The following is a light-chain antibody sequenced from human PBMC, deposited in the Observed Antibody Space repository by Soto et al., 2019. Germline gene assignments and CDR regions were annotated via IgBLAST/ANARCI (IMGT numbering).Light chain of an antibody. CDR1: QSVLYSSNNKNY. CDR2: WAS. J-gene: IGKJ1*01. Sequence: DIVMTQSPDSLAVSLGERATINCKSSQSVLYSSNNKNYLAWYQQKPGQPPKLLIYWASTRESGVPDRFSGSGSGTDFTLTNSSLQAEDVAVYYCQQYYSTPRWTFGQGTKVEIQ. V-gene: IGKV4-1*01. CDR3: QQYYSTPRWT.